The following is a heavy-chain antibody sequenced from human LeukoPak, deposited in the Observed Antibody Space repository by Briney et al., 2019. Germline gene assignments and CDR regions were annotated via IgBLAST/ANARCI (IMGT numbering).Heavy chain of an antibody. CDR1: GFTFEGHG. V-gene: IGHV3-20*04. CDR3: ARDGSRGWYSDY. Sequence: GGSLRLSCVVSGFTFEGHGMSWVRQAPGKGLEWVGGISWNGGSTDYGDSVKGRFTISRDNAKNSLYLQMNSVRTDDTALYYCARDGSRGWYSDYWGQGTLVTVSS. CDR2: ISWNGGST. D-gene: IGHD6-19*01. J-gene: IGHJ4*02.